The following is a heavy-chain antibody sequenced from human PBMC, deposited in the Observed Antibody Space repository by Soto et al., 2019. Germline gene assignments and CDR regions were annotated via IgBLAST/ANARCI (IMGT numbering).Heavy chain of an antibody. J-gene: IGHJ4*02. V-gene: IGHV3-53*01. CDR3: ATAAGGGGY. Sequence: EVQLVESGGGLIQPGGSLRLSCAVSGFTVSNNYMSWVRQAPGKGLEGVSVIYSGGYTAYGDSVKGRFTISRDNSKNKLFLKMKSLGADQPGWDYGATAAGGGGYWGQGTLVTVSS. D-gene: IGHD2-15*01. CDR1: GFTVSNNY. CDR2: IYSGGYT.